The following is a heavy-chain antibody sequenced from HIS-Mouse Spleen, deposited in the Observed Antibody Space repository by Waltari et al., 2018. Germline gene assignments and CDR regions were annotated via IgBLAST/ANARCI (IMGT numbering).Heavy chain of an antibody. CDR1: GFTVSSYG. J-gene: IGHJ4*02. V-gene: IGHV3-33*06. D-gene: IGHD2-8*01. CDR2: IWYDGSNK. Sequence: QVQLVESGGGVVQPGRSLRRSWSASGFTVSSYGVHWVRQAPGKGLEWVAVIWYDGSNKYYADSVKGRFTISRDNSKNTLYLQMNSLRAEDTAVYYCAKGGLMVYAIGDYWGQGTLVTVSS. CDR3: AKGGLMVYAIGDY.